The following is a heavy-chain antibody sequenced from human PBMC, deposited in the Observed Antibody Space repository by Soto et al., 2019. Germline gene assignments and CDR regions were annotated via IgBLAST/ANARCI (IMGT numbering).Heavy chain of an antibody. V-gene: IGHV4-59*02. CDR1: GGSVTSHY. J-gene: IGHJ5*02. CDR3: AGESAGSGNINWFDP. Sequence: SETLSLTCTVSGGSVTSHYWSWIRQPPGKALEWIGYIYYTGSAYYNPSLKSRVTMSLDTSRNKLSLQLNSVTAADTAVYYCAGESAGSGNINWFDPWGQGTLVTVSS. D-gene: IGHD3-10*01. CDR2: IYYTGSA.